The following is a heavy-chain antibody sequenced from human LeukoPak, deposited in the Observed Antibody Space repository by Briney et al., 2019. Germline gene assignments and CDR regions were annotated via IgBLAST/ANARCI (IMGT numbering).Heavy chain of an antibody. CDR3: AKGKTVARYYYGMDV. V-gene: IGHV3-30-3*01. CDR2: ISYDGSNK. D-gene: IGHD4-23*01. J-gene: IGHJ6*02. CDR1: GFTFSSYA. Sequence: GGSLRLSCAASGFTFSSYAMHWVRQAPGKGLEWVAVISYDGSNKYYADSVKGRFTISRDNSKNTLYLQMNSLRAEDTAVYYCAKGKTVARYYYGMDVWGQGTTVTVSS.